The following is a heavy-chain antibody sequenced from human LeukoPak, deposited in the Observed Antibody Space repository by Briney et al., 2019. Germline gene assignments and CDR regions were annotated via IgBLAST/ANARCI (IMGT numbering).Heavy chain of an antibody. CDR3: AREESGGYFDY. Sequence: WASVKVSCKASGYTSTNYYMHWVRQAPGQGLEWMGLINPTGTSTNYAQKFRGRVTMTRDTSTTTVYMELSSLRSEDTAVYYCAREESGGYFDYWGQGTLVTVSS. J-gene: IGHJ4*02. CDR2: INPTGTST. CDR1: GYTSTNYY. V-gene: IGHV1-46*01. D-gene: IGHD2-8*02.